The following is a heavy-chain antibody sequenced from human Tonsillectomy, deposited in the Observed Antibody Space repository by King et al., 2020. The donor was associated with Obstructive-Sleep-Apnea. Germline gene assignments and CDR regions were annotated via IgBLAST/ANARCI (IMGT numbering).Heavy chain of an antibody. J-gene: IGHJ4*02. CDR1: GYSISSGYY. CDR2: MYHSGST. Sequence: VQLQESGPGLVKPSETLSLTCTVSGYSISSGYYWGWIRQPPGKGLEWIGIMYHSGSTYYNPSLKSRVAISVDSSKNQFSLKLSSVTAADTAVYFCARGEGSGYEHFPYWGQGTLVTVSS. V-gene: IGHV4-38-2*02. CDR3: ARGEGSGYEHFPY. D-gene: IGHD5-12*01.